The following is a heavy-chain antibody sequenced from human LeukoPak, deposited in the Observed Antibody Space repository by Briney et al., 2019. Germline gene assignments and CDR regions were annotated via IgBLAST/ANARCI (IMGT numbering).Heavy chain of an antibody. D-gene: IGHD3-10*01. CDR1: GGSSSGYY. CDR3: ARKSSNYYGSGSIDY. Sequence: SETLSLTCAVYGGSSSGYYWSWIRQPPGKGLEWIGEINHSGSTNYNPSLKSRVTISVDTSKNQFSLKLSSVTAADTAVYYCARKSSNYYGSGSIDYWGQGTLVTVSS. CDR2: INHSGST. J-gene: IGHJ4*02. V-gene: IGHV4-34*01.